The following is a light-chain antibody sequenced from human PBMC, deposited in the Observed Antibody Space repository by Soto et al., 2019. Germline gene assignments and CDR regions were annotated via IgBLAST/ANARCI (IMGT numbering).Light chain of an antibody. Sequence: SYELTQPPSVPVAPGKTARITCGGNNLGSKSVHWYQQNPGQAPVLVIYYDSDRPSGIPERSPGSNSGNTATLTISMVEAGDEADYYSQVWDISIDHPLYVFGTGTKLTVL. J-gene: IGLJ1*01. CDR3: QVWDISIDHPLYV. CDR2: YDS. CDR1: NLGSKS. V-gene: IGLV3-21*04.